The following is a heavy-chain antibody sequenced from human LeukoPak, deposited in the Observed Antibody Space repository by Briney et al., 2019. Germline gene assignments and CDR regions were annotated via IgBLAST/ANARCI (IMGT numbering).Heavy chain of an antibody. J-gene: IGHJ4*02. Sequence: SETLSLTCTVSGGSISSYYWSWIRQPPGKGLEWIGYIYYSGSTNYNPSLKSRVTISVDTSKNQFSLKLSSVTAADTAVYYCARDSNRGFRGSQWGQGTLVTVSS. D-gene: IGHD3-10*01. CDR3: ARDSNRGFRGSQ. CDR2: IYYSGST. V-gene: IGHV4-59*12. CDR1: GGSISSYY.